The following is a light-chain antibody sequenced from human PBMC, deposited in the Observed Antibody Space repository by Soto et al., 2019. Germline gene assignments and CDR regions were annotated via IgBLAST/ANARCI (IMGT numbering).Light chain of an antibody. CDR3: HQYESSPWT. CDR1: QSETLIY. Sequence: EIVLTQSPGTLSLSPGEGASLSCRGSQSETLIYFGWFQQKPGQAPRLLIYGTSRRAVGIPDRFSGSGSGRDFTLTISRVEPEDFAVYYCHQYESSPWTFGQGT. V-gene: IGKV3-20*01. J-gene: IGKJ1*01. CDR2: GTS.